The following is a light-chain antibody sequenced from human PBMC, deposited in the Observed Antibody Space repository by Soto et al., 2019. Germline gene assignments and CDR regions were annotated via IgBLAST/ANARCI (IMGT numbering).Light chain of an antibody. J-gene: IGLJ2*01. V-gene: IGLV1-51*01. CDR1: SSNIGNNY. CDR2: DND. CDR3: GTWDTGLTAVV. Sequence: QSVLTQPPSVSAAPGQTVTISCSGGSSNIGNNYVSWFQQLPGTAPKLLIYDNDKRPSGIPDRFSGSKSGTSATLGITRLQTGDEADYYCGTWDTGLTAVVFGGGTKLTVL.